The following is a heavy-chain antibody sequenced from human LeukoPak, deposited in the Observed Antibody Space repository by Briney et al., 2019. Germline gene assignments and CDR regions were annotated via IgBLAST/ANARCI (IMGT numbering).Heavy chain of an antibody. V-gene: IGHV3-23*01. D-gene: IGHD2-15*01. CDR1: GFTFSNYA. J-gene: IGHJ2*01. CDR3: AKIPCGSCYEWYFDL. CDR2: VSGGSSSI. Sequence: PGGSLRLSCAASGFTFSNYAMSWVRQAPGKGLEWVSAVSGGSSSIYSADSVKGRFTISRDNSKNTLYLQMNSLRAEDTAVYYCAKIPCGSCYEWYFDLWGRGTLVTVSS.